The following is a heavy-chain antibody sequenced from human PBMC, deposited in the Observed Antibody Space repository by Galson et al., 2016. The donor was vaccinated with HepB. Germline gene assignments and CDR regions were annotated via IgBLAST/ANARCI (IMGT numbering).Heavy chain of an antibody. J-gene: IGHJ3*02. CDR3: ARSNDYGTGAFGI. D-gene: IGHD4-17*01. V-gene: IGHV3-66*01. CDR1: GFTVSSNY. CDR2: IYSGGDT. Sequence: SLRLSCAASGFTVSSNYMSWVRQAPGKGLEWVSIIYSGGDTYYADSVKGRFTISRDTFRNTLYVQMNSLRAEDTAVYYCARSNDYGTGAFGIWGEGTIVTVSS.